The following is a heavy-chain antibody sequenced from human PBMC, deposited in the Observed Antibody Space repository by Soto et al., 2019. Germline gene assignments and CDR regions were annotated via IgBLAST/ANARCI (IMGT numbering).Heavy chain of an antibody. D-gene: IGHD7-27*01. CDR3: AKVLTELGITDAFDI. CDR2: ISGSGGST. J-gene: IGHJ3*02. V-gene: IGHV3-23*01. Sequence: GGSRRLSCAASGFTFSSYAMSWVRQAPGKGLEWVSAISGSGGSTYYADSVKGRFTISRDNSKNTLYLQMNSLRAEDTAVYYCAKVLTELGITDAFDIWGQGTMVTVSS. CDR1: GFTFSSYA.